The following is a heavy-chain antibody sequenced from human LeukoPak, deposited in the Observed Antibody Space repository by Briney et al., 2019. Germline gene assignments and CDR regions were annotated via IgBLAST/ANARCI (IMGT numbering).Heavy chain of an antibody. D-gene: IGHD5-24*01. CDR2: IYYSGST. Sequence: PTEGLSLGCTASCRAKRWIAYYWGWIRKPPGKGLESIGSIYYSGSTYYDPSTKSRVTISVDTSKNQFSLKLSSVIAADTAVYYCARLRDWVLDYWGQGTLVTVSS. V-gene: IGHV4-39*01. J-gene: IGHJ4*02. CDR3: ARLRDWVLDY. CDR1: CRAKRWIAYY.